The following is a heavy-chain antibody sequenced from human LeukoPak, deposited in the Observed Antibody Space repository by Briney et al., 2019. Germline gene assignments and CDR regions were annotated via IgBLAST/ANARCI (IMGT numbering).Heavy chain of an antibody. CDR3: ARDTSTVTTYYYYMDV. D-gene: IGHD4-17*01. CDR2: ISSSDSTI. CDR1: GFTFSSYE. Sequence: GGSLRLSCAASGFTFSSYEMHWVRQAPGKGLEWVSYISSSDSTIYYADSVKGRFTISRDNAKNSLYLQMNSLRAEDTAVYYCARDTSTVTTYYYYMDVWGKGTTVTVSS. J-gene: IGHJ6*03. V-gene: IGHV3-48*03.